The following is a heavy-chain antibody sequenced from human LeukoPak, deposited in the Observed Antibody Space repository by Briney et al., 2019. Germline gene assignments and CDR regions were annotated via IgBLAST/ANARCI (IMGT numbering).Heavy chain of an antibody. CDR3: ARDYGSGSSTCPFDY. Sequence: GASVKVSCKASGYTFTSYGISWVRQAPGQGLEWMGWISAYNGNTNYAQELQGRVTMTTDTSTSTAYMELRSLRSDDTAVYYCARDYGSGSSTCPFDYWGQGTLVTVSS. J-gene: IGHJ4*02. CDR2: ISAYNGNT. CDR1: GYTFTSYG. V-gene: IGHV1-18*01. D-gene: IGHD3-10*01.